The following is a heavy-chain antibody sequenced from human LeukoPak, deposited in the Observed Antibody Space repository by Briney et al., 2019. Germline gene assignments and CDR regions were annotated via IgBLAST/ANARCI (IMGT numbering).Heavy chain of an antibody. J-gene: IGHJ2*01. CDR3: ARGYYLWYFDL. Sequence: PGGSLRLSCAASGFTVSSNYMTWVRQAPGEGLEWVSVIYSGGSTYYADSVKGRFTISRDNSKNTLYLQMNSLRAEDTAVYYCARGYYLWYFDLWGRGTLVTVSS. CDR1: GFTVSSNY. V-gene: IGHV3-53*01. CDR2: IYSGGST. D-gene: IGHD3-22*01.